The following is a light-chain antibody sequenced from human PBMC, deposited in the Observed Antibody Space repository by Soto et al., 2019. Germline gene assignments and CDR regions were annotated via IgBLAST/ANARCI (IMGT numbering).Light chain of an antibody. CDR1: QSVSSY. J-gene: IGKJ1*01. CDR3: VQRSTWPWT. CDR2: DTS. Sequence: EIVLTQSPATLSLSPGERATLSCRASQSVSSYLAWYHHKLGQAPRLLIYDTSNRATGTPARFGGSGSGTDFTLTINSLEPEDFAVYYCVQRSTWPWTVGQGTKVEIK. V-gene: IGKV3-11*01.